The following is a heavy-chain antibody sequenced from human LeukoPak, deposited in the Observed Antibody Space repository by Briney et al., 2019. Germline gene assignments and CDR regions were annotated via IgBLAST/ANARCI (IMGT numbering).Heavy chain of an antibody. J-gene: IGHJ4*02. V-gene: IGHV3-11*04. CDR3: ARDSSGWFYYFDY. CDR1: GFTFSDYY. D-gene: IGHD6-19*01. Sequence: GGSLRLSCAASGFTFSDYYMSWIRQAPGKGLEWGSYMSSSGSTIYYADSVKGRFTISRDNAKNSLYLQMNSLRAEDTAVYYCARDSSGWFYYFDYWGQGTLVTVSS. CDR2: MSSSGSTI.